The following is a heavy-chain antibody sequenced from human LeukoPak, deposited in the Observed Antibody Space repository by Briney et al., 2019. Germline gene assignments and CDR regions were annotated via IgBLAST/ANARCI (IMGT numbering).Heavy chain of an antibody. CDR1: GFTFSDYY. V-gene: IGHV3-11*05. J-gene: IGHJ6*02. CDR3: ARDLVYGGSNYGMDV. D-gene: IGHD1-14*01. CDR2: ISSSSSYT. Sequence: PGGSLRLSCAASGFTFSDYYMSWIRQAPGKGLEWVSYISSSSSYTNYAGSVKGRFTISRDNAKNSLYLQMNSLRAEDTAVYYCARDLVYGGSNYGMDVWGQGTTVTVSS.